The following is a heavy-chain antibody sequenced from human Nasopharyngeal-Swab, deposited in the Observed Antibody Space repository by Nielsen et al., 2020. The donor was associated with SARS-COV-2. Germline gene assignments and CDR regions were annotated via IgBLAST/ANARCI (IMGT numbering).Heavy chain of an antibody. V-gene: IGHV4-61*09. CDR1: GVSVDSGSYF. Sequence: SETLSLTCAVSGVSVDSGSYFWSWVRQPAGKGLEWIGHIYTSGETNYNPSLMSRLTISVDASKNQFSLRLTSVTAADTAVYYCAREDRWTLTSFYYALDVWGQGSAVTVSS. CDR3: AREDRWTLTSFYYALDV. J-gene: IGHJ6*02. CDR2: IYTSGET. D-gene: IGHD4-17*01.